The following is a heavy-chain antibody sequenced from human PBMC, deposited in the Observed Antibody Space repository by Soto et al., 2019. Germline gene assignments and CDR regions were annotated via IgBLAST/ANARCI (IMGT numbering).Heavy chain of an antibody. D-gene: IGHD3-22*01. Sequence: QARGQRLEWIGWIVVGSGNTNYAQKFQERVTITRDMSTSTAYMELSSLRSEDTAVYYCAADMYYDSSGYPSPHNWFDPWGQGTLVTVSS. CDR3: AADMYYDSSGYPSPHNWFDP. V-gene: IGHV1-58*01. J-gene: IGHJ5*02. CDR2: IVVGSGNT.